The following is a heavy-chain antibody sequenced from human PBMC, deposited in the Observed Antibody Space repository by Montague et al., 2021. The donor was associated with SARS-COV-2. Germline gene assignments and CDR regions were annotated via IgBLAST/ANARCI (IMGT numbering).Heavy chain of an antibody. CDR1: GGSFSGCY. CDR2: INQSGST. CDR3: ARVTGGYYHDSSAYFDY. V-gene: IGHV4-34*01. D-gene: IGHD3-22*01. Sequence: SETLSLTCAVYGGSFSGCYWSWIRQPPGGGLEWIGEINQSGSTXXXPSXXXRVTLSVDTSKKQFSLNLSSLTAADTAVYYCARVTGGYYHDSSAYFDYWGQGSLVTVSS. J-gene: IGHJ4*02.